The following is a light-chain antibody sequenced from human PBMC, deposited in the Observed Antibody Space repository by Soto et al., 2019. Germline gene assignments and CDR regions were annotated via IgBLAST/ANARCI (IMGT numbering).Light chain of an antibody. Sequence: EIVLTQSPGTLSLSPGERATLSCRASQSVGGSYLAWFQQKPGQAPRLLIYVASTRATGVPDRFSGSGSATDFSPTTSSREPEDFAVYYCQHYGSTPSPFGQGTKVEIK. J-gene: IGKJ1*01. V-gene: IGKV3-20*01. CDR3: QHYGSTPSP. CDR2: VAS. CDR1: QSVGGSY.